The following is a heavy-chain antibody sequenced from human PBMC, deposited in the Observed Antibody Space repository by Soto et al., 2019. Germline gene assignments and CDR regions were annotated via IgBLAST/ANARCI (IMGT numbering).Heavy chain of an antibody. J-gene: IGHJ4*02. V-gene: IGHV4-59*01. CDR2: IYYSGST. Sequence: SETLSLTCTVSGGSISSYDWSWVRQPPGKGLEWIGYIYYSGSTNYNPSLKSRVTISVDTSKNQFSLKLSSVTAADTAVYYCAGYDSSGYYLSVDYWGQGTLVTVSS. CDR1: GGSISSYD. CDR3: AGYDSSGYYLSVDY. D-gene: IGHD3-22*01.